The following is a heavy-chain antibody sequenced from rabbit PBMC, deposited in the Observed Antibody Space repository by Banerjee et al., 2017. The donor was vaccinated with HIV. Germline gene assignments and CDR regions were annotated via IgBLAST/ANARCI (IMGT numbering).Heavy chain of an antibody. CDR1: GFDFSSYG. J-gene: IGHJ4*01. CDR3: ARGVGYDDYGDYLPAYFNL. Sequence: QEQLEESGGDLVKPGASLTLTCTASGFDFSSYGISWVRQAPGKGLEWIAYIYPDYGSTDYASWVNGRFTISLDNAQNTVFLQMTSLTAADTATYFCARGVGYDDYGDYLPAYFNLWGPGTLVTVS. CDR2: IYPDYGST. D-gene: IGHD2-1*01. V-gene: IGHV1S47*01.